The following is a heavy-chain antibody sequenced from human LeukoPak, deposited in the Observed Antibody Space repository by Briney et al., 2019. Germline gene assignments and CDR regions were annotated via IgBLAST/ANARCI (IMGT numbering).Heavy chain of an antibody. Sequence: GGSLRLSCAASGFTFSSYAMSWVRQAPGKGLEWVSAISDSGGSTYYADSVKGRFTISRDNSKTTLYLQMNSLRAEDTAVYYCAKRTTATTSPLGYWGQGTLVIVSS. V-gene: IGHV3-23*01. J-gene: IGHJ4*02. CDR2: ISDSGGST. CDR3: AKRTTATTSPLGY. D-gene: IGHD4-17*01. CDR1: GFTFSSYA.